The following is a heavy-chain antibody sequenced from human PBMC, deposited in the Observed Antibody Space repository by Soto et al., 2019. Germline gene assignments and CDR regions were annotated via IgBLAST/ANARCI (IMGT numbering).Heavy chain of an antibody. CDR2: IRSKAYGGTT. CDR3: TRAVGFCSSTSCYEGVFDY. D-gene: IGHD2-2*01. V-gene: IGHV3-49*03. J-gene: IGHJ4*02. Sequence: LRLSCTASGFTFGDYAMSWFRQAPGKGLEWVGFIRSKAYGGTTEYAASVKGRFTISRDDSKSIAYLQMNSLKTEDTAVYYCTRAVGFCSSTSCYEGVFDYWGQGTLVTVSS. CDR1: GFTFGDYA.